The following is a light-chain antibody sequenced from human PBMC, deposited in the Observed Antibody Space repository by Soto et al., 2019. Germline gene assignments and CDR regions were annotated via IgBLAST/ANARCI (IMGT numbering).Light chain of an antibody. CDR3: SSYTSSSTVV. J-gene: IGLJ2*01. V-gene: IGLV2-14*01. CDR2: EVS. CDR1: SSDVGGYNY. Sequence: SALTQPASVSGSPGQSITISCTGTSSDVGGYNYVSWYQQHPGKAPKLMIYEVSNRPSGVSNRFSGSKSSNTASLTISGLQAEDEADYYCSSYTSSSTVVFGGGTKLTVL.